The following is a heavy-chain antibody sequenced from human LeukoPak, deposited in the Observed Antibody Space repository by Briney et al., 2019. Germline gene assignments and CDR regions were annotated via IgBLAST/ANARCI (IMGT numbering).Heavy chain of an antibody. Sequence: GESLKISCNTSGYTFGRYWIALVRQMPGKGLEWMGFIYPDDSEIRYSPSFQGQVTISADKSINTAYLQWNSLKASDTAMYYCARLWWGRSWTQEYFDYWGQGTLVTVSS. CDR1: GYTFGRYW. CDR3: ARLWWGRSWTQEYFDY. D-gene: IGHD6-13*01. CDR2: IYPDDSEI. V-gene: IGHV5-51*01. J-gene: IGHJ4*02.